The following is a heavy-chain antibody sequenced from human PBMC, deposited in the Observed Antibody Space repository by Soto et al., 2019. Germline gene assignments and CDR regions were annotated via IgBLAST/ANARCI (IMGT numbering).Heavy chain of an antibody. Sequence: AESLRLSFAASGFTFSSYPITLVRRAVGKGLEWVSAISGSGGSTYYADSVKGRFTISRDNSKNTLYLQMNSLRAEDTAVYYCAKKSGIQLWSYYFDYWGQGTLVTVSS. CDR3: AKKSGIQLWSYYFDY. CDR1: GFTFSSYP. CDR2: ISGSGGST. J-gene: IGHJ4*02. D-gene: IGHD5-18*01. V-gene: IGHV3-23*01.